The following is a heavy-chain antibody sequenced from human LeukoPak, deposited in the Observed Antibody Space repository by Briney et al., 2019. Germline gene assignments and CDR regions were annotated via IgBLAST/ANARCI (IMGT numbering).Heavy chain of an antibody. D-gene: IGHD3-10*01. CDR2: IYTSGST. J-gene: IGHJ6*03. CDR1: GGSISSGTYY. Sequence: SETLSLTCTVSGGSISSGTYYWSWIRQPAGKGLEWIGRIYTSGSTNYNPSLKSRVTISVDTSTNQFSLKLSSVTAADTAVYYCARESDGLVRGREGTNYYYYMDVWGKGTTVTVSS. V-gene: IGHV4-61*02. CDR3: ARESDGLVRGREGTNYYYYMDV.